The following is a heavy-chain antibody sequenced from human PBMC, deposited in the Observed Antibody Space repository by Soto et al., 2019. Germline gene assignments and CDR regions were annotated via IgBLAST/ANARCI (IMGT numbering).Heavy chain of an antibody. Sequence: PSETLSLTCTVSGGSISSSSYYWGWIRHPPGKGLEWIGSIYYSGSTYYNPSLKSRVTISVDTSKNQFSLKLSSVTAADTAVYYCARDLRGYCSGGSCHPFDYWGQGTLVTVSS. CDR1: GGSISSSSYY. J-gene: IGHJ4*02. CDR2: IYYSGST. D-gene: IGHD2-15*01. V-gene: IGHV4-39*01. CDR3: ARDLRGYCSGGSCHPFDY.